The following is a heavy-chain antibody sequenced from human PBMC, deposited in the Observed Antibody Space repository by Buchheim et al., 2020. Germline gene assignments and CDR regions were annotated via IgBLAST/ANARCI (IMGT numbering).Heavy chain of an antibody. CDR1: GFTFSSYG. CDR3: ARSLYCSSTSCYSDYYYMDV. J-gene: IGHJ6*03. CDR2: ISYDGSNK. V-gene: IGHV3-30*03. Sequence: QVQLVESGGGVVQPGRSLRLSCAASGFTFSSYGMHWVRQAPGKGLEWVAVISYDGSNKYYADSVKGRFTISRDNSKNTLYLQMNSLRAEDTAVYYCARSLYCSSTSCYSDYYYMDVWGKGTT. D-gene: IGHD2-2*01.